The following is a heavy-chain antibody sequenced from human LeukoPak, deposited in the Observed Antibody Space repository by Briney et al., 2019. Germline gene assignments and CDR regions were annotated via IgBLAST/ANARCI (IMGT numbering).Heavy chain of an antibody. D-gene: IGHD3/OR15-3a*01. CDR1: GGSISTSSYY. Sequence: SETLSLTCTVSGGSISTSSYYWGWIRQPPGKGLECIGNIYYSGSTYYNPSLKSRVTISVDTSKNQFSLKLSSVTAADTAVYFCARQTGSGLFTLPGGQGTLVTVSS. CDR2: IYYSGST. V-gene: IGHV4-39*01. J-gene: IGHJ4*02. CDR3: ARQTGSGLFTLP.